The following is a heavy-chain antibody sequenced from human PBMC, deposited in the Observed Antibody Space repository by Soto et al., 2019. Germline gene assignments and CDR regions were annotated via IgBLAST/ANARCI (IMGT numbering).Heavy chain of an antibody. J-gene: IGHJ4*02. CDR2: INHSGST. CDR1: GGSFSGYY. V-gene: IGHV4-34*01. Sequence: SETLSLTCAVYGGSFSGYYWSWIRQPPGKGLEWIGEINHSGSTNYNPSLKSRVTISVDTSKNQFSLKLSSVTAADTAVYYCARNRVIIPHYFDYWGQGTLVTVSS. CDR3: ARNRVIIPHYFDY.